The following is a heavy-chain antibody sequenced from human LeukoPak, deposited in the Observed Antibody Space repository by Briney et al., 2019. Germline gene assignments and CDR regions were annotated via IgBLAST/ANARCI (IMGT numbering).Heavy chain of an antibody. CDR3: TSICSSSSCYLDY. CDR2: MSFDGSNK. J-gene: IGHJ4*02. V-gene: IGHV3-30*03. CDR1: GFTFNHYD. D-gene: IGHD2-2*01. Sequence: GLSLRLSCTASGFTFNHYDMHWVPQAPEKGLEWLAVMSFDGSNKYYADSVKGRFTISRDNSRNTLYLQMNSLRVEDTAVYYCTSICSSSSCYLDYWGQGTLVTVSS.